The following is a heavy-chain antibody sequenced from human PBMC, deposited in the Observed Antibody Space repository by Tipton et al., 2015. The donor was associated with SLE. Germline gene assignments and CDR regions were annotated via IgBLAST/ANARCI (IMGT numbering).Heavy chain of an antibody. Sequence: SLRLSCAASGFTFSSYGMHWVRQAPGKGLEWMAVIWYDGSNKYYADSVKGRFTISRDNSKNTLYLQMNGLRAEDTAVYYCAREPDSSSSPGGYYYYYMDVWGKGTTVTVSS. V-gene: IGHV3-33*01. J-gene: IGHJ6*03. D-gene: IGHD6-6*01. CDR1: GFTFSSYG. CDR2: IWYDGSNK. CDR3: AREPDSSSSPGGYYYYYMDV.